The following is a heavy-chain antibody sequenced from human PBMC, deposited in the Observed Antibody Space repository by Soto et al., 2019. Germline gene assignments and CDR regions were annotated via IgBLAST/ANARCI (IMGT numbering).Heavy chain of an antibody. Sequence: GESLKISCKGSGYSFTSYWISWVRQMPGKGLEWMGRIDPSDSYTNYSPSFQGHVTISADKSISTAYLQWSSLRASDTAMYYCASPTYYYGSGSHPYYYYGMDVWGQGTTVTVSS. J-gene: IGHJ6*02. CDR2: IDPSDSYT. V-gene: IGHV5-10-1*01. CDR1: GYSFTSYW. D-gene: IGHD3-10*01. CDR3: ASPTYYYGSGSHPYYYYGMDV.